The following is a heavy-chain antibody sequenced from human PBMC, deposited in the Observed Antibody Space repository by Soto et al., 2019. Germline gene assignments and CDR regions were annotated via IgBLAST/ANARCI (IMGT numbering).Heavy chain of an antibody. CDR1: GFTFGDYA. J-gene: IGHJ4*02. Sequence: PGGSLRLSCTASGFTFGDYAMSWFRQAPGKGLEWVGFIRSKAYGGTTEYAASVKGRFTISRDDSKSIAYLQMNSLKTEDTAVYYCTRDGGAKNGRYFDWFPPWQWGQGTLVTVSS. V-gene: IGHV3-49*03. CDR2: IRSKAYGGTT. D-gene: IGHD3-9*01. CDR3: TRDGGAKNGRYFDWFPPWQ.